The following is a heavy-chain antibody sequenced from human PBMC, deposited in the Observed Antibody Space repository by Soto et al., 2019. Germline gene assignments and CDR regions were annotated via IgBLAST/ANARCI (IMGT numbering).Heavy chain of an antibody. V-gene: IGHV1-58*01. CDR3: AACYYYYDSSGYWPPDY. D-gene: IGHD3-22*01. J-gene: IGHJ4*02. CDR2: IVVGSGNT. Sequence: SVKVSCKASGFTFTSSAVQWVRQARGQRLEWIGWIVVGSGNTNYAQKFQERVTITRDMSTSTAYMELSSLRSEDTAVYYCAACYYYYDSSGYWPPDYWGQGTLVTVSS. CDR1: GFTFTSSA.